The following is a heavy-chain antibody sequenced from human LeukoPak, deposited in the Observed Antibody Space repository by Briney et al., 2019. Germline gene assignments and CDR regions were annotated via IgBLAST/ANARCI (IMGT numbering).Heavy chain of an antibody. J-gene: IGHJ4*02. CDR1: VYTFTSYG. CDR3: ARDKKIVVVPTASFDY. V-gene: IGHV1-18*04. CDR2: ISAYNGNT. Sequence: ASLKVSCKASVYTFTSYGISWVRQAPGESLEWMGWISAYNGNTNYAQKLQGRVTMTTDTSTSKDYMELRSLRSDATAVYYCARDKKIVVVPTASFDYWGQGTLVTVSS. D-gene: IGHD2-2*01.